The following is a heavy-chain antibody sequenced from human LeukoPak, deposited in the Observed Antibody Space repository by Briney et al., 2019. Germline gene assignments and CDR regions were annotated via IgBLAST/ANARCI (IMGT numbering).Heavy chain of an antibody. J-gene: IGHJ3*01. Sequence: PSETLSLTCSVSGGSTTGYFWTWIRQPPGKGPEWIGYVYYKGDTSYSPSLDSRVSISVDTSKKQFSLKLNSVTAADTAVYYCARHVTVTYDAFDLWGQGTMVTVSS. CDR3: ARHVTVTYDAFDL. V-gene: IGHV4-59*08. CDR2: VYYKGDT. CDR1: GGSTTGYF. D-gene: IGHD4-11*01.